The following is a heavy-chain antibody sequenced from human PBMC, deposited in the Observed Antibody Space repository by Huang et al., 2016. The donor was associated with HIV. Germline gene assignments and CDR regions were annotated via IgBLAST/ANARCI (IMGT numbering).Heavy chain of an antibody. D-gene: IGHD1-26*01. J-gene: IGHJ6*02. Sequence: QVQLVQSGAEVKKPGSSVQVSCKASGGTFSNHGFSWVRQAPGEGLEWMGGIIPVFGTQYYTPKFQGRVTITADESTSTVYMELSSLTPDDTAEYYCARVRGYSGSYYGMDVWGQGTTVTVSS. CDR2: IIPVFGTQ. V-gene: IGHV1-69*01. CDR3: ARVRGYSGSYYGMDV. CDR1: GGTFSNHG.